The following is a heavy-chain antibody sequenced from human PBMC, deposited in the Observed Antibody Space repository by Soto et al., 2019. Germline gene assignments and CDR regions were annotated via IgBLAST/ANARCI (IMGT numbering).Heavy chain of an antibody. CDR3: ARATTDSSGYYENWFDP. CDR2: ISYSGYT. D-gene: IGHD3-22*01. Sequence: PSETLSLTCSVSGGSFRDHYWTWIRQPPGKGLEWIGYISYSGYTNYKPSLKSRLTMSVDMAKNQFSLKLNSLTAADTAVYYCARATTDSSGYYENWFDPWGQGTTVTVSS. J-gene: IGHJ5*02. CDR1: GGSFRDHY. V-gene: IGHV4-59*11.